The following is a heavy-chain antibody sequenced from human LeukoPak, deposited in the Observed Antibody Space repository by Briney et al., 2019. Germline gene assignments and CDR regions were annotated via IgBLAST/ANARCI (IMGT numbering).Heavy chain of an antibody. CDR2: ISAYNGNT. CDR3: ARMGDYGEGFYYYYMDV. CDR1: GYTFTSYG. J-gene: IGHJ6*03. D-gene: IGHD4-17*01. V-gene: IGHV1-18*01. Sequence: GASVKVSCKASGYTFTSYGISWVRQAPGQGLEWMGWISAYNGNTNYAQKLQGRVTMTTDTSTSTAYMELRSLRSDDTAVYYCARMGDYGEGFYYYYMDVWGKGTTVTVSS.